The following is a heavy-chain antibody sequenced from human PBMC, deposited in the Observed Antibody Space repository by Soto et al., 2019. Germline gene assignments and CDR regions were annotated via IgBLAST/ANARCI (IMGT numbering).Heavy chain of an antibody. CDR2: IIPIFGTA. CDR3: ARERGVSPPPGYFIGGSCYPTSAFDI. CDR1: GGTFSSYA. J-gene: IGHJ3*02. Sequence: GASVKVSCKASGGTFSSYAISWVRQAPGQGLEWMGGIIPIFGTANYAQKFQGRVTITADESTSTAYMELSSLRSEDTAVYYCARERGVSPPPGYFIGGSCYPTSAFDIWGQGSLVTVSS. D-gene: IGHD2-15*01. V-gene: IGHV1-69*13.